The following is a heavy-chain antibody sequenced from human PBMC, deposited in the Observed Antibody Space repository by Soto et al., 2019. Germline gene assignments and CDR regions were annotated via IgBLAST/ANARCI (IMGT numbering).Heavy chain of an antibody. CDR1: GYTFTSYG. Sequence: ASVKVSCKASGYTFTSYGISWVRQAPGQGLEWMGWISAYSGNTNYAQKFQGRVTMTRNTSISTAYMELSSLRSEDTAVYYCAREESRGYYYMDVWGKGTTVTVSS. CDR2: ISAYSGNT. D-gene: IGHD2-15*01. J-gene: IGHJ6*03. CDR3: AREESRGYYYMDV. V-gene: IGHV1-18*01.